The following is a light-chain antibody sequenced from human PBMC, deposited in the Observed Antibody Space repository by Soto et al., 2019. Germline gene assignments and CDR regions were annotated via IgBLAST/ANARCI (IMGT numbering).Light chain of an antibody. J-gene: IGKJ5*01. Sequence: DIHMTQSPSSLSASVGDRVNITCRASQDIRSDLHWYQQKPGKAPKRLIYAASSLQNGVPSRFSGSGSGTEFTLTINSLQPEDFALYYCQQYGSSAPITFGQGTRLEIK. CDR2: AAS. V-gene: IGKV1-17*01. CDR1: QDIRSD. CDR3: QQYGSSAPIT.